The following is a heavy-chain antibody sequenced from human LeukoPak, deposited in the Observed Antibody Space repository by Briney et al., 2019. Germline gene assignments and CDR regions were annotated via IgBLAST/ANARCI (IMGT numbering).Heavy chain of an antibody. D-gene: IGHD4-17*01. V-gene: IGHV1-2*02. CDR2: INPNSGYT. Sequence: ASVKVSCKASGYTFTGYYMHWVRQAPGQGLEWMGWINPNSGYTNYAQKFQGRVTMTRDTSISTGYMELSRLRSDDTAVYYCARGILASTVTTGTYYYYGMDVWGQGTTVTVSS. J-gene: IGHJ6*02. CDR3: ARGILASTVTTGTYYYYGMDV. CDR1: GYTFTGYY.